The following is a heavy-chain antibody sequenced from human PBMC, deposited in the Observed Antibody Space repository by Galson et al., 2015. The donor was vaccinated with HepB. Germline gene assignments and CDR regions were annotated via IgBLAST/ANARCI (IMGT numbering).Heavy chain of an antibody. V-gene: IGHV3-23*01. D-gene: IGHD3-9*01. J-gene: IGHJ4*02. CDR1: GFTFSSYA. Sequence: SLRLSCAASGFTFSSYAMSWVRQAPGKGLEWVSAISGSGGSTYHADSVKGRFTISRDNPKNTLYLQMSSLRAEDTAVYYCAKDRSVWYDILTGYYPIDYWGQGTLVTVSS. CDR3: AKDRSVWYDILTGYYPIDY. CDR2: ISGSGGST.